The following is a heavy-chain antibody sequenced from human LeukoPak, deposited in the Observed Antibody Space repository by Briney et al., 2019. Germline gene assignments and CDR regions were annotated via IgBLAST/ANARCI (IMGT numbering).Heavy chain of an antibody. CDR2: IYYSGST. V-gene: IGHV4-39*07. J-gene: IGHJ6*03. D-gene: IGHD3-22*01. CDR1: GGSISSSSYY. Sequence: SETLSLTCTVSGGSISSSSYYWGWIRQPPGKGLEWIGSIYYSGSTYYNPSLKSRVTISVDTSKNQFSLKLSSVTAADTAVYYCARGHYDSSGYYYGYYYYMDVWGKGTTVTISS. CDR3: ARGHYDSSGYYYGYYYYMDV.